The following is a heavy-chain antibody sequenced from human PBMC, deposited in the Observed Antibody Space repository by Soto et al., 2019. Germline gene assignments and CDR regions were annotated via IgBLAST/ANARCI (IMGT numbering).Heavy chain of an antibody. CDR1: GYTFTGYY. CDR3: ARDPAGERDAFDI. V-gene: IGHV1-2*04. D-gene: IGHD7-27*01. J-gene: IGHJ3*02. CDR2: INPNSGGS. Sequence: ASVKVSCKASGYTFTGYYMYWVRQAPGQGLEWMGRINPNSGGSNYAQKFQGWVIMTRNTSISTAYMELSRLRSDDTDVYYCARDPAGERDAFDIWGQGTMVTVSS.